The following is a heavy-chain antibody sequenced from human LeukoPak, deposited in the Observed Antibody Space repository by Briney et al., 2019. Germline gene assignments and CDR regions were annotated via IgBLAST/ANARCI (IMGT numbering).Heavy chain of an antibody. D-gene: IGHD1-26*01. CDR3: AKSGVGATSPFDY. Sequence: GGSLRLSCAASGFTFSSYGMHWVRQAPGKGLEWVAFIRSDGSIKYYADSVKGRFTISRDNSKNTLYLQMNSLRAEDTAVYYCAKSGVGATSPFDYWGQGTLVTVSS. J-gene: IGHJ4*02. CDR1: GFTFSSYG. V-gene: IGHV3-30*02. CDR2: IRSDGSIK.